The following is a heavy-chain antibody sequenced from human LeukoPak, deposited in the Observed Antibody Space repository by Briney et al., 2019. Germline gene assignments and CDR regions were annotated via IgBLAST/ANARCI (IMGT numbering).Heavy chain of an antibody. D-gene: IGHD3-9*01. Sequence: GGSLRLSCAASGFTFSSYGMHWVRQAPGKGLEWVAVISYDGSNKYYADSVKGRFTISRDNSKNTLYLQMNSLRAEDTAAYYCAKGDLYDILTGYLDYWGQGTLATVSS. J-gene: IGHJ4*02. CDR2: ISYDGSNK. CDR1: GFTFSSYG. V-gene: IGHV3-30*18. CDR3: AKGDLYDILTGYLDY.